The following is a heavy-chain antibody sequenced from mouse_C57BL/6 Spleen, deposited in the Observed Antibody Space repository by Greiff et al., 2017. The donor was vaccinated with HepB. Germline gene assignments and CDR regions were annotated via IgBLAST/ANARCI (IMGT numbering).Heavy chain of an antibody. CDR1: GFTFSSYG. V-gene: IGHV5-6*01. J-gene: IGHJ1*03. Sequence: EVQGVESGGDLVKPGGSLKLSCAASGFTFSSYGMSWVRQTPDKRLEWVATISSGGSYTYYPDSVKGRFTISRDNAKNTLDLQMSSLKSEDTAMYYCARHVIYYDYYWYFDVWGTGTTVTVTS. CDR2: ISSGGSYT. D-gene: IGHD2-4*01. CDR3: ARHVIYYDYYWYFDV.